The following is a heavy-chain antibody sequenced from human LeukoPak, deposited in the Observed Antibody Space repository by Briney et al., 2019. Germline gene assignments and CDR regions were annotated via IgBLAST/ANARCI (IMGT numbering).Heavy chain of an antibody. CDR3: ASLDAFDM. CDR2: IIPIFGTA. V-gene: IGHV1-69*05. Sequence: SVKVSCKASGGTFSSYAISWVRQAPGQGLEWMGGIIPIFGTANYAQKFQGRVTMTRDTSISTTYMELSRLRSDDTAMYYCASLDAFDMWGQGTMVTVSS. J-gene: IGHJ3*02. CDR1: GGTFSSYA.